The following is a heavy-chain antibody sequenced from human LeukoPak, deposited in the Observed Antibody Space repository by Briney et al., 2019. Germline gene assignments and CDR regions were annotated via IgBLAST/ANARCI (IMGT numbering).Heavy chain of an antibody. J-gene: IGHJ4*02. CDR1: GLTFSSYW. CDR2: IDSDGSRI. Sequence: GGSLRLSCEASGLTFSSYWMHWVRHVPGKGLVWVSRIDSDGSRISYVDSVEGRFTISRDNAKNTLYLQMNSLRAEDTAVYYCAGGRDSTQLYFDSWGQGTLVAVSS. D-gene: IGHD2/OR15-2a*01. V-gene: IGHV3-74*01. CDR3: AGGRDSTQLYFDS.